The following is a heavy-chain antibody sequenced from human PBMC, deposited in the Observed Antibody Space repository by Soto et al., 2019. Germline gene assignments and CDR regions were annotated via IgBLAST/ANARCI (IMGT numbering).Heavy chain of an antibody. CDR1: GYSFTSYW. V-gene: IGHV5-10-1*01. CDR2: IDPSDSYT. CDR3: ARHGSLLAARPHYYYGMDV. Sequence: PGESLKISCKGSGYSFTSYWISWVRQMPGKGLEWMGRIDPSDSYTNYSPSFQGHVTISADKSISTAYLQWSSLKASDTAMYYCARHGSLLAARPHYYYGMDVWGQGTTVTVSS. D-gene: IGHD6-6*01. J-gene: IGHJ6*02.